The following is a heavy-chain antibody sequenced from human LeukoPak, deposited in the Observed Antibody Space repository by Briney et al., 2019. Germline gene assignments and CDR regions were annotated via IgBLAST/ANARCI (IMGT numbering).Heavy chain of an antibody. CDR1: GFTFSTYG. V-gene: IGHV3-21*01. D-gene: IGHD5-12*01. CDR2: ISSSSSYI. CDR3: ARCHSGYVLDY. J-gene: IGHJ4*02. Sequence: GGSLRLSCEASGFTFSTYGMSWVRQAPGKGLEWVSAISSSSSYIYYADSVKGRFTISRDNAKNSLYLQMNSLRAEDTAVYYCARCHSGYVLDYWGQGTLVTVSS.